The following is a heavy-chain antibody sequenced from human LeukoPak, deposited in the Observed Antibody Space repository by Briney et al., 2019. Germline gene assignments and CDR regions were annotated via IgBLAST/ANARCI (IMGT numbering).Heavy chain of an antibody. CDR1: GLTFSNFK. CDR2: ISDSGRTT. D-gene: IGHD3-3*01. CDR3: ARDSLNYDPWH. J-gene: IGHJ4*02. V-gene: IGHV3-48*03. Sequence: PGGSLRLSCAVSGLTFSNFKMNWVRQAPGKGLEWVSYISDSGRTTFYADSVKGRFTIPRDNAKNSLYLQMNSLRAEDTAVYYCARDSLNYDPWHWGQGTLVTVSS.